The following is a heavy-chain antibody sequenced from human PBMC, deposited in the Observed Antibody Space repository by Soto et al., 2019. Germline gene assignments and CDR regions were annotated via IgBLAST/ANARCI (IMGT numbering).Heavy chain of an antibody. CDR1: GGSISSGGYY. CDR2: IYYSWST. V-gene: IGHV4-31*03. Sequence: QVQLQESGPGLVKPSQTLSLTCTVSGGSISSGGYYWSWIRQHPGKGLEWIGYIYYSWSTYYNPSLKSRVTISVDTSKNQFSLKLSSVTAADTAVYYCARANWNLDYYGMDVWGQGTTVTVSS. D-gene: IGHD1-1*01. CDR3: ARANWNLDYYGMDV. J-gene: IGHJ6*02.